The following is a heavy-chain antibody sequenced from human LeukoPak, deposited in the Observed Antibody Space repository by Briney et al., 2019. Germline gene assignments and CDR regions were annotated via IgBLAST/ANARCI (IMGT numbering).Heavy chain of an antibody. CDR3: ARDLATFYYGSGSQHYGMDV. D-gene: IGHD3-10*01. V-gene: IGHV3-33*01. CDR1: GFTFSRYG. CDR2: IWYDGINI. J-gene: IGHJ6*02. Sequence: TGGSLRLSCAPSGFTFSRYGIHWMRQAPGEGLEWVAVIWYDGINIYYGHSVKGRFTISRDNSRNTLFVQMNRLRAEHTAVYFCARDLATFYYGSGSQHYGMDVWGQGTTVTVSS.